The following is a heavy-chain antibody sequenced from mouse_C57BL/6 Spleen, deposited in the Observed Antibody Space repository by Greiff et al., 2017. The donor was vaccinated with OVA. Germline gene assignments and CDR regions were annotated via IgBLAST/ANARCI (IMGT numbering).Heavy chain of an antibody. CDR1: GYTFTSYW. CDR2: IDPSDSYT. J-gene: IGHJ2*01. CDR3: ARGEEDY. V-gene: IGHV1-50*01. Sequence: QVQLQQPGAELVKPGASVKLSCKASGYTFTSYWMQWVKQRPGQGLEWIGEIDPSDSYTNYTQKFKGKATLTVDTSSSTAYMQLSSLTSEDSAVYCCARGEEDYWGQGTTLTVSS.